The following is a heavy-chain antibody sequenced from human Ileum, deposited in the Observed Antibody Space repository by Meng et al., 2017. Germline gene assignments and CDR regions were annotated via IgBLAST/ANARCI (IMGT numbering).Heavy chain of an antibody. J-gene: IGHJ5*01. V-gene: IGHV4-39*07. Sequence: SETLSLTCTVSGDSISSSTYYWGWIREPPGQGLEWIGTIHYSGSTFYNPSLKSRVTISLDTSKNQFSLKLTSVTAADTAMYYCARDIATAWLYSWGQGTLVTVSS. D-gene: IGHD6-13*01. CDR1: GDSISSSTYY. CDR3: ARDIATAWLYS. CDR2: IHYSGST.